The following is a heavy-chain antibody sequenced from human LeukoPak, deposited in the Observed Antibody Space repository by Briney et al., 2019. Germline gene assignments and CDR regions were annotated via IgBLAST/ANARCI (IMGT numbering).Heavy chain of an antibody. CDR1: GFTFSSYG. CDR2: IRYDGSNK. CDR3: AKDHYDFWSGYQVRDAFDI. J-gene: IGHJ3*02. Sequence: GGSLRLSCAASGFTFSSYGMHWVRQAPGKGLEWVAFIRYDGSNKYYADSVKGQFTISRDNSKNTLYLQMNSLRAEDTAVYYCAKDHYDFWSGYQVRDAFDIWGQGTMVTVSS. D-gene: IGHD3-3*01. V-gene: IGHV3-30*02.